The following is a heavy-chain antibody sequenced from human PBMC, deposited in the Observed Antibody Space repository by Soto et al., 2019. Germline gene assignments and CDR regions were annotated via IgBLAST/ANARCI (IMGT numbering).Heavy chain of an antibody. CDR1: GYTFTSYG. V-gene: IGHV1-18*01. CDR2: ISAYNGNT. Sequence: QVQLVQSGAEVKKPGASVKVSCKASGYTFTSYGISWVRQAPGQGLEWMGWISAYNGNTNYAQKLQGRVTMTTDTPRSTAYMELRSLRSDGTAVNYWARDAPPEDYWGPGTLVTVSS. CDR3: ARDAPPEDY. J-gene: IGHJ4*02.